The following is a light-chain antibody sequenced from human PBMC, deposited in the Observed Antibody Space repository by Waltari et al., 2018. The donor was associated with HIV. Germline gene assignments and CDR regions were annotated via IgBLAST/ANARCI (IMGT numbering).Light chain of an antibody. CDR1: NIEGHI. J-gene: IGLJ2*01. V-gene: IGLV3-21*02. CDR3: QVWHSGSDGHVV. CDR2: DDS. Sequence: YVLTQPPSVSVASGQTANITCAEGNIEGHIVHWYQQKPGQAPVLVVFDDSDRPSGIPERFSGSKSGNTATLTISRVEAGDEADYYCQVWHSGSDGHVVFGGGTKLTVL.